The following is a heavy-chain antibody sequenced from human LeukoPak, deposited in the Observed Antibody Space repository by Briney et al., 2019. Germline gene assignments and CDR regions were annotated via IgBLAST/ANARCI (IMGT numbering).Heavy chain of an antibody. CDR3: ARQKWAASDYVGSGLPFDY. CDR2: IGTSSSFI. V-gene: IGHV3-48*01. Sequence: GGSLRLSCAASGFTFDDYNMNWVRQAPGKGLEWISYIGTSSSFIYYADSVKGRFTISRDSAKNSLYLQMNSLRAEDTAVYYCARQKWAASDYVGSGLPFDYWGQGTLVTVSS. D-gene: IGHD4-17*01. J-gene: IGHJ4*02. CDR1: GFTFDDYN.